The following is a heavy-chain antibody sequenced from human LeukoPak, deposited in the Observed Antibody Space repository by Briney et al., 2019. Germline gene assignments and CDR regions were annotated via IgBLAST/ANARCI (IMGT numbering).Heavy chain of an antibody. Sequence: ASVKVSCKASGYTFTSYDINWVRQATGQGLEWMGWMNPNSGNTGYAQKFQGRVTMTRNTSISTAYMELSSLRSEDTAVYYCARERKGYHGMDVWGQGTTVTVSS. CDR3: ARERKGYHGMDV. J-gene: IGHJ6*02. CDR1: GYTFTSYD. CDR2: MNPNSGNT. V-gene: IGHV1-8*01.